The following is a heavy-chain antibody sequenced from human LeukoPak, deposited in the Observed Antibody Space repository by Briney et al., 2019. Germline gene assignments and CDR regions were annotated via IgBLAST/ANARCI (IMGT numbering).Heavy chain of an antibody. CDR2: ISSSSYI. CDR3: ARGASASYGMDV. Sequence: GGSLRLSCAASGFTFSSYTMNWVRQAPGKGLEWVSSISSSSYIYSADSLKGRFTISRDNAKNSLYLQMNSLRAEDTAMYYCARGASASYGMDVWGQGTTVTVSS. J-gene: IGHJ6*02. CDR1: GFTFSSYT. V-gene: IGHV3-21*01.